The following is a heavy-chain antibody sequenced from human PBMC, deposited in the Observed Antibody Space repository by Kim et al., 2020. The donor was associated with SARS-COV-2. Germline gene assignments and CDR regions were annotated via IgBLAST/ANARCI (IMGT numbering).Heavy chain of an antibody. Sequence: GGSLRLSCAASGFTFDTYALHWVRQAPGKGLEWVAVISYDGSDKYSADSVKGRFTVSRDNSKNTMFLQMDNLRHEDTAVYYCARAGGQWRVGGGHLDYWG. V-gene: IGHV3-30*04. CDR3: ARAGGQWRVGGGHLDY. CDR1: GFTFDTYA. CDR2: ISYDGSDK. J-gene: IGHJ4*01. D-gene: IGHD6-19*01.